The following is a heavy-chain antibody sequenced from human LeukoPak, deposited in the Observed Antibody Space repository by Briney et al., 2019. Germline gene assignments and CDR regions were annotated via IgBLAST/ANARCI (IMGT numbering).Heavy chain of an antibody. Sequence: GGSLRLSCAASGFTFSSYWMSWVRQAPGKGLEWVANIKKDGSEKYYMDSVKGRFTISRDNAKTSLYLQMNSLRAEDTAVYYCARHLSGVTGYTYGRGIDYWGQGTLVTVSS. J-gene: IGHJ4*02. CDR3: ARHLSGVTGYTYGRGIDY. D-gene: IGHD5-18*01. CDR1: GFTFSSYW. CDR2: IKKDGSEK. V-gene: IGHV3-7*01.